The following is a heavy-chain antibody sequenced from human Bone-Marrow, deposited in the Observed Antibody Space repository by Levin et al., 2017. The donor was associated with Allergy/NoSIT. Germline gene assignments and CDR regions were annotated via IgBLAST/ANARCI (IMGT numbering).Heavy chain of an antibody. CDR2: INDSGTT. Sequence: SETLSLTCAVYGGSFSGYYWNWIRHPPGKGLEWIGEINDSGTTHYNTSLKSRVTISVDTSKNQFSLRLTSVTAADTAVYYCVRYRGRVAFDLWGQGTMVTVSS. J-gene: IGHJ3*01. V-gene: IGHV4-34*01. CDR1: GGSFSGYY. CDR3: VRYRGRVAFDL. D-gene: IGHD3-10*01.